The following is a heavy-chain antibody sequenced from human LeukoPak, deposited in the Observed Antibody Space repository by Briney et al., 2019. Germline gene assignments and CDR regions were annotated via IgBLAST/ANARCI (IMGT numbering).Heavy chain of an antibody. CDR2: IIPILGIA. J-gene: IGHJ4*02. CDR3: ARDHGSGSYPLDY. V-gene: IGHV1-69*04. Sequence: SVKVSCKASGGTFSSYAISWVRQAPGQGLEWMGRIIPILGIANYAQKFQGRVTITADKSTSTAYMELSSLRSEDTAVYYCARDHGSGSYPLDYWGQGTLVTVSS. D-gene: IGHD3-10*01. CDR1: GGTFSSYA.